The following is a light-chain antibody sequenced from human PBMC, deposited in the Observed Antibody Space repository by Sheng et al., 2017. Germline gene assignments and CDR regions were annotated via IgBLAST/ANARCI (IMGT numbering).Light chain of an antibody. V-gene: IGKV1-9*01. CDR3: QQLNSYPRT. Sequence: IQLTQSPSSLSASVGDTVTITCRASQEIGSYLAWYQQRPGQAPDLLMYAASTLQDGVPSRFSGSGSGTEFTLTINSLQPEDFATYYCQQLNSYPRTFGQGPRWTS. CDR1: QEIGSY. CDR2: AAS. J-gene: IGKJ2*01.